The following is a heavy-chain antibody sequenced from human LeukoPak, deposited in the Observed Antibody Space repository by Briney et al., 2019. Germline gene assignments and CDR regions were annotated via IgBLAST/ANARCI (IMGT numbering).Heavy chain of an antibody. V-gene: IGHV3-23*01. CDR3: AKGSDYDPPYYYYYMDV. Sequence: GGTLRLSCAASGFTFNNYGMNWVRQAPGKGLEWVSGISGGGGSTYYADSVKGRFTISRDNSKNTLYLQMNSLRAEDTAVYYCAKGSDYDPPYYYYYMDVGGKGTTVTIS. CDR1: GFTFNNYG. D-gene: IGHD5-12*01. J-gene: IGHJ6*03. CDR2: ISGGGGST.